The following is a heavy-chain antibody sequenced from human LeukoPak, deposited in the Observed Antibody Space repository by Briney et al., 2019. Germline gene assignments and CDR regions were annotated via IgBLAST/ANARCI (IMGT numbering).Heavy chain of an antibody. Sequence: ASVKVSCKVSGYTLTELSMHWVRQAPGKGLEWMGGFDPEDGETIYAQKFQGRVTMTEDTSTDTAYMELSSQRSEDTAVYYCATISTPTTMVRGALYGMDVWGQGTTVTVSS. CDR3: ATISTPTTMVRGALYGMDV. V-gene: IGHV1-24*01. D-gene: IGHD3-10*01. J-gene: IGHJ6*02. CDR1: GYTLTELS. CDR2: FDPEDGET.